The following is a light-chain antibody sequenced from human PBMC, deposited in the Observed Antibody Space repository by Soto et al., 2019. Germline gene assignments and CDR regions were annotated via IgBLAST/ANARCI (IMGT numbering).Light chain of an antibody. V-gene: IGLV7-46*01. J-gene: IGLJ1*01. Sequence: QAVVTQEPSLIVSPGGTVILTCASSTGAVISGHYPYWFQQKPGQAPTTLIYDVSNRHSWTPIRFSGSLLGGKAALTLSGAQPEDEAEYYCSLYYSGARVFGGGTKLTVL. CDR1: TGAVISGHY. CDR2: DVS. CDR3: SLYYSGARV.